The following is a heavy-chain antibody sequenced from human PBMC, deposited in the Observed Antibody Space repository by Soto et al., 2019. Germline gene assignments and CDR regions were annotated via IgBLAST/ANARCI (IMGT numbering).Heavy chain of an antibody. V-gene: IGHV4-59*01. CDR3: ARGDRITMVRGVIIPIYYMDV. J-gene: IGHJ6*03. Sequence: SGTLSLTCTVSGCSLSSYYWSWIRQPPGKGLELIGYIYYSGSTNYNPSLKSRVTISVDTSKNQFSLKLSSVTAADTAVYYCARGDRITMVRGVIIPIYYMDVWGKGTTVTVSS. CDR2: IYYSGST. CDR1: GCSLSSYY. D-gene: IGHD3-10*01.